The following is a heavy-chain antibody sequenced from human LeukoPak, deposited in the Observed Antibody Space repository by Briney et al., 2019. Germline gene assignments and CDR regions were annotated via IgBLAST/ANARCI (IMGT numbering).Heavy chain of an antibody. J-gene: IGHJ4*02. CDR2: INTNTGNP. CDR3: ARDQEDTAMVLPTVPFDY. D-gene: IGHD5-18*01. V-gene: IGHV7-4-1*02. Sequence: ASVKVSCKASGYTFTSYAMNWVRQAPGQGLEWMGWINTNTGNPTYAQGFTGRFVFSLDTSVSTAYLQISSLKAEDTAVYYCARDQEDTAMVLPTVPFDYWGQGTPVTVSS. CDR1: GYTFTSYA.